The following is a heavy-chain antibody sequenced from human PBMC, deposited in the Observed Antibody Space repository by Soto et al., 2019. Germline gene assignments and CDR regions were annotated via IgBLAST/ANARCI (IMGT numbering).Heavy chain of an antibody. J-gene: IGHJ4*02. Sequence: QVQVVQSGAEVKKPESSVKVSCKPSGGTFNTYTVNWVRLAPGHGLEWMGRFIPILDMANYAQKFQDRVTRTADRSTFTAYMDLNSLTSDDTAVYYCAITYCRDNSCPRDFDFWGPGTRVTVSS. V-gene: IGHV1-69*02. CDR1: GGTFNTYT. CDR2: FIPILDMA. D-gene: IGHD2-21*01. CDR3: AITYCRDNSCPRDFDF.